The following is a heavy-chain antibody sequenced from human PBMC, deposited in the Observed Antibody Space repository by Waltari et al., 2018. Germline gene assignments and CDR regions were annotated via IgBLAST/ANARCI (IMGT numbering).Heavy chain of an antibody. J-gene: IGHJ5*02. D-gene: IGHD2-15*01. Sequence: QVQLQESGPGLVKPSETLSLTCAVSGYSISSGYYWGWIRQPPGTGLEWIGSIYHSGSTYYNPSLKSRVTISVDTSKNQFSLKLSSVTAADTAVYYCAREWYCSGGSCYPDNNWFDPWGQGTLVTVSS. CDR2: IYHSGST. CDR1: GYSISSGYY. V-gene: IGHV4-38-2*02. CDR3: AREWYCSGGSCYPDNNWFDP.